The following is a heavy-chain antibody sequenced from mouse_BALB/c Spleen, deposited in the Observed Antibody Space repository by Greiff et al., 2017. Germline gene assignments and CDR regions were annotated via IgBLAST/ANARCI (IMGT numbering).Heavy chain of an antibody. CDR1: GFTFSSYT. Sequence: EVKLMESGGGLVKPGGSLKLSCAASGFTFSSYTMSWVRQTPEKRLEWVATISSGGSYTYYPDSVKGRFTISRDNAKNTLYLQMSSLKSEDTAMYYCTRVYDYDVDYAMDYWGQGTSVTVSS. D-gene: IGHD2-4*01. CDR3: TRVYDYDVDYAMDY. J-gene: IGHJ4*01. CDR2: ISSGGSYT. V-gene: IGHV5-6-4*01.